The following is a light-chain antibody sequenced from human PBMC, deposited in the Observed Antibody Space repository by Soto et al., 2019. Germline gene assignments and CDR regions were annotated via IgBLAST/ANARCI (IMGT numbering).Light chain of an antibody. CDR2: ATS. Sequence: DIQLTQSPSFLSASVGDRVTITCRASQGLNSYFAWYQQKPGKAPKLLLYATSTLRSVFPSRFSGSGSGAEFTLTITSLQPEDIATYYCQRLNTYPVTFGGGTKVDIK. V-gene: IGKV1-9*01. CDR1: QGLNSY. J-gene: IGKJ4*01. CDR3: QRLNTYPVT.